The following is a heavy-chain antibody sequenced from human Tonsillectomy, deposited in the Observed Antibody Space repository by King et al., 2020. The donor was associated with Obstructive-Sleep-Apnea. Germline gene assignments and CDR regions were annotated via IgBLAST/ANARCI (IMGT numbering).Heavy chain of an antibody. CDR2: IRSTPSGGTT. CDR1: GFTFGDYA. Sequence: VQLVESGGGLVQPGRSLRLSCTASGFTFGDYALTWFRQAPGKGLEWVGFIRSTPSGGTTEYVASVKGRFNISRDDSKSIAYLQMNSLKTEDTAVYYCTRGRQPDYWGQGTLVTVSS. J-gene: IGHJ4*02. V-gene: IGHV3-49*03. CDR3: TRGRQPDY. D-gene: IGHD6-13*01.